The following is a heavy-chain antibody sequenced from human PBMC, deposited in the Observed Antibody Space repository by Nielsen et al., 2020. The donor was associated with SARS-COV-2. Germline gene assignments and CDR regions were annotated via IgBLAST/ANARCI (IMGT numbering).Heavy chain of an antibody. Sequence: ASVKVSCKASGYTFTSYGISWVRQAPGQGLEWMGWISAYNGNTNYAQKLQGRVTMTTDTSTSTAYMELRSLRSDDTAVYYCAFTSSSWYTDWFDPWGQGTLVTVSS. D-gene: IGHD6-13*01. J-gene: IGHJ5*02. CDR3: AFTSSSWYTDWFDP. V-gene: IGHV1-18*01. CDR2: ISAYNGNT. CDR1: GYTFTSYG.